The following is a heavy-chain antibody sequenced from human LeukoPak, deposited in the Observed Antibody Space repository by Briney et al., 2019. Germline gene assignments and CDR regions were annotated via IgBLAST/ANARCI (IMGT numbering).Heavy chain of an antibody. V-gene: IGHV7-4-1*02. CDR1: GYTFINYG. D-gene: IGHD2-2*01. CDR2: INTNTGNP. CDR3: ARDLGVVPAAFDP. J-gene: IGHJ5*02. Sequence: ASVKVSCKASGYTFINYGINWVRQAPGQGLEWMGWINTNTGNPTYAQGFTGRFVFSLDTSVSTAYLQISSLKAEDTAVYYCARDLGVVPAAFDPWGQGTLVTVSS.